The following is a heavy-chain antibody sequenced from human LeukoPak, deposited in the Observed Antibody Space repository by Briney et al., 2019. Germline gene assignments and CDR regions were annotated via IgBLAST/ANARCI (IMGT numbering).Heavy chain of an antibody. V-gene: IGHV3-21*01. CDR2: ISRSSTYI. Sequence: GGSLRLSCAASGFTFSSFSLNWVRQAPGKGLEWVSSISRSSTYIHYADSVKGRFTISRDNSKNTLYLQMNSLRAEDTAVYYCARDPLRGLAARRTYYFDYWGQGTLVTVSS. J-gene: IGHJ4*02. CDR1: GFTFSSFS. D-gene: IGHD6-6*01. CDR3: ARDPLRGLAARRTYYFDY.